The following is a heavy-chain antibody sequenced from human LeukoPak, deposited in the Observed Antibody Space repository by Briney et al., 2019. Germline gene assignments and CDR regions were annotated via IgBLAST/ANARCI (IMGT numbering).Heavy chain of an antibody. J-gene: IGHJ5*02. CDR2: FYSGGST. V-gene: IGHV3-53*01. CDR3: ARGQGASRGWFDP. CDR1: GFTVSSNY. D-gene: IGHD4/OR15-4a*01. Sequence: PGGSLRLSCAASGFTVSSNYVSWVRQAPGKGLEWVSVFYSGGSTYYADSVQGRFTLSRDNSKNTVYLQMNRLRAEDTAVYYCARGQGASRGWFDPWGQGTLVTVSS.